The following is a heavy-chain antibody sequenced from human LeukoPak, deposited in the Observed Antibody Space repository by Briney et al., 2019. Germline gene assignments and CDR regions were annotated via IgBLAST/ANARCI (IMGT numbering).Heavy chain of an antibody. Sequence: PSETLTLTCAVYGGSFSGYYWSWIRQPPGKGLEWIGEINHSGSTNYNPSLKSRVTISVDTSKNQFSPKLSSVTAADTAVYYCALIRPPAAGPRGYYFPYGGEGTLVTVSS. CDR1: GGSFSGYY. CDR3: ALIRPPAAGPRGYYFPY. V-gene: IGHV4-34*01. D-gene: IGHD6-13*01. CDR2: INHSGST. J-gene: IGHJ4*02.